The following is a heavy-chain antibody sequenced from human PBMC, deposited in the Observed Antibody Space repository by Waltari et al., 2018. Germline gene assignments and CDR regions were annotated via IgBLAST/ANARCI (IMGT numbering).Heavy chain of an antibody. CDR1: GLDFNTYS. D-gene: IGHD2-15*01. CDR2: ISSSSQTT. CDR3: ARDEVVVAGVPHDY. V-gene: IGHV3-48*04. Sequence: EVHLVESGGGLVQPGGSLTLSCASSGLDFNTYSMNWVRQAPGEGLEWLSYISSSSQTTYYADSVRGRFTISRDNAQNSLYLHMNSLRAEYTAVYYCARDEVVVAGVPHDYWGQGTLVTVSS. J-gene: IGHJ4*02.